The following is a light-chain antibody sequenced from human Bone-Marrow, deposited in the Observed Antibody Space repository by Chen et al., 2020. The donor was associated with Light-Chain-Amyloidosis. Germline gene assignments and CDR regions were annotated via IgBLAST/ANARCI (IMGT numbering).Light chain of an antibody. CDR2: EVT. CDR3: AAWDDSLNGPV. V-gene: IGLV2-14*02. J-gene: IGLJ3*02. CDR1: SSDVGSYDF. Sequence: QSALTPPASVSGSPGQSITISCTGTSSDVGSYDFVSWYQQHAGKAPKLMIYEVTKRPSGVSNRFSGSKSGTSASLAISGLQSEDEADYYCAAWDDSLNGPVFGGGTKLTVL.